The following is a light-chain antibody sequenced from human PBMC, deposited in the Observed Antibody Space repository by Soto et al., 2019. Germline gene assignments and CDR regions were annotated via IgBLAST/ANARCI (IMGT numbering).Light chain of an antibody. CDR2: DVS. V-gene: IGLV2-11*01. J-gene: IGLJ2*01. Sequence: QSALTQPPSASGSPGQSVTISCAGTSSDVGGYTYVSWYQQHPGKAPKVIIYDVSERPSGVPDRFSGSKSGNTASLTISGLQPEDEADYYCCSFAGPQSFEVFGEGTKLTVL. CDR1: SSDVGGYTY. CDR3: CSFAGPQSFEV.